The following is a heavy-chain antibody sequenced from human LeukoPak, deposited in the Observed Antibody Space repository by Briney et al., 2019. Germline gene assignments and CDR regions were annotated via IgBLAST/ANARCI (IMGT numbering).Heavy chain of an antibody. J-gene: IGHJ4*02. V-gene: IGHV3-20*04. Sequence: GGSLRLSCAASGFTFDDHGMNWVRQAPGKGLEWVSGINWNGGSTFYADSVKGRFTISRDNAKNALYLQMNSLRAEDTAVYYCARGGLPRGQLVQYWGQGTLVTVSS. CDR1: GFTFDDHG. CDR3: ARGGLPRGQLVQY. D-gene: IGHD6-13*01. CDR2: INWNGGST.